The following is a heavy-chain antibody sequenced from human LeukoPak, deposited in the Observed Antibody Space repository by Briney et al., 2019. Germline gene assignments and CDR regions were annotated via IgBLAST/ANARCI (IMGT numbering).Heavy chain of an antibody. D-gene: IGHD3-16*02. CDR1: GYTLTELF. J-gene: IGHJ5*02. V-gene: IGHV1-24*01. Sequence: ASVKVSCKVSGYTLTELFMHWVRQAPGKGLEWMGGFDPEDGETIYAQKFQGRVTMTEDTPTDTAYMELSSLRSEDTAVYYCATKPSYSNYEGGYYDYVWGSYRPNNWFDPWGQGTLVTVSS. CDR2: FDPEDGET. CDR3: ATKPSYSNYEGGYYDYVWGSYRPNNWFDP.